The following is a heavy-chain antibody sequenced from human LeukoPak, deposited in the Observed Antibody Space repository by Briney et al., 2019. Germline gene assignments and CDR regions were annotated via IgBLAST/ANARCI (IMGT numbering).Heavy chain of an antibody. J-gene: IGHJ4*02. CDR3: ARALGFFE. CDR1: GFTFSSYG. CDR2: IKQDGSEK. D-gene: IGHD3-3*01. Sequence: GGSLRLSCAASGFTFSSYGMSWVRQAPGKGLEWVANIKQDGSEKYYVDSVKRLFTISRDNAKNSLYLQMNSLRAEDTAVYYCARALGFFEWGQGTLVTVSS. V-gene: IGHV3-7*03.